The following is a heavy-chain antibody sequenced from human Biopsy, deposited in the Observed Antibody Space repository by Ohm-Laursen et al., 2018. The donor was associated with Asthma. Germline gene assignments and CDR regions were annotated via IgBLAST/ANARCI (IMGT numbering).Heavy chain of an antibody. J-gene: IGHJ4*02. Sequence: SLRLSCAASGFTFSSYGMDWVRQAPGKGLEWVALMSYDGSIKDYADSVKGRFTISRDNSMNTLYLHMNSLRVEDTAVNYCARGLDYSGRSGFDYWGQGTLVTVSS. CDR1: GFTFSSYG. CDR2: MSYDGSIK. CDR3: ARGLDYSGRSGFDY. V-gene: IGHV3-33*05. D-gene: IGHD3-10*01.